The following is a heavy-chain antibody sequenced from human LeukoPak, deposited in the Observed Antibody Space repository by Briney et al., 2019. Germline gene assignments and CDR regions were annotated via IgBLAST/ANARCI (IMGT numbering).Heavy chain of an antibody. Sequence: PGGSLRLSCAASGFTFGDYAMHWVRQAPGKGLEWVSGISWNSGSICYADSVKGRFTISRDNAKNSLYLQMNSLRAEDTAVYYCARDRSSSWYGNWFDPWGQGTLVTVSS. CDR1: GFTFGDYA. CDR2: ISWNSGSI. CDR3: ARDRSSSWYGNWFDP. J-gene: IGHJ5*02. D-gene: IGHD6-13*01. V-gene: IGHV3-9*01.